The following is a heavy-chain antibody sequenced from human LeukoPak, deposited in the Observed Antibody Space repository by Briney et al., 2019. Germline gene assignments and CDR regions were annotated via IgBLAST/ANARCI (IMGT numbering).Heavy chain of an antibody. CDR2: IKSKTDGGTT. Sequence: GGSLRLSCAASGFTFSNAWMSWVRQAPGKGLEWVGRIKSKTDGGTTDYAAPVKGRFTISRDDSKNTLYLQMNSLKTEDTAVYCCTTGAVTGSWDYYYGMDVWGQGTTVTVSS. J-gene: IGHJ6*02. CDR3: TTGAVTGSWDYYYGMDV. V-gene: IGHV3-15*01. D-gene: IGHD4-17*01. CDR1: GFTFSNAW.